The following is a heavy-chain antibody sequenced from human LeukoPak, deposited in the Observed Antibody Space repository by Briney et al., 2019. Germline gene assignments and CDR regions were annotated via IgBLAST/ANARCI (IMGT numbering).Heavy chain of an antibody. Sequence: GGSLRLSCAASGFTFSSYWMSWVRQAPGKGLEGVANMKEDGSETHYVDSVKGRFTISRDNAKNSLYLQMNSLRAEDTAVYYCARVHHDILTAYSIDYWGRGTLVTVSS. CDR3: ARVHHDILTAYSIDY. D-gene: IGHD3-9*01. V-gene: IGHV3-7*01. CDR2: MKEDGSET. J-gene: IGHJ4*02. CDR1: GFTFSSYW.